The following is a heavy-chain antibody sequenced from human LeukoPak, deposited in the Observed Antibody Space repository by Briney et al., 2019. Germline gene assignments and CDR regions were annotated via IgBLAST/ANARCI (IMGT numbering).Heavy chain of an antibody. Sequence: ASVKVSCKASGYTFTSYDINWVRQATGQGLEWMGWMNPNSGNTGYAQKFQGRVTITRNTSISTAYMELSSLRSEDTAVYYCARPSGHSGYDLDYWGQGTLVTVSS. CDR3: ARPSGHSGYDLDY. CDR1: GYTFTSYD. D-gene: IGHD5-12*01. V-gene: IGHV1-8*03. J-gene: IGHJ4*02. CDR2: MNPNSGNT.